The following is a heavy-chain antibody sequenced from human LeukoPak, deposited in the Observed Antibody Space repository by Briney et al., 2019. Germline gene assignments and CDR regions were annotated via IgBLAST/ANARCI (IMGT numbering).Heavy chain of an antibody. J-gene: IGHJ4*02. CDR1: GGTISSSRYY. CDR3: ARQSVAGPFFNDY. D-gene: IGHD6-19*01. V-gene: IGHV4-39*01. CDR2: IYYSGST. Sequence: SETLSLACTVSGGTISSSRYYWGWIRQPPGKGLEWIGSIYYSGSTYYNPSLKSRVTISVDTSKNQFSLKLISVTAADTAVYYCARQSVAGPFFNDYWGQGTLVTVSS.